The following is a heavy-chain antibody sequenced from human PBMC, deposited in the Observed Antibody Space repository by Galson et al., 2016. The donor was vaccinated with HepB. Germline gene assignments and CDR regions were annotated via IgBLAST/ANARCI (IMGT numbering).Heavy chain of an antibody. CDR2: VFHSGST. CDR3: AISTAVVPASINWFDP. Sequence: SETLSLTCAVSGVSITSPNWCTWVRQPPGKGLEWIGEVFHSGSTYYNPSLKSRVTMSVDKSKNHFSLKLTSVTAADTAVYYCAISTAVVPASINWFDPWGQGTLVTVSS. V-gene: IGHV4-4*02. J-gene: IGHJ5*02. D-gene: IGHD2-2*01. CDR1: GVSITSPNW.